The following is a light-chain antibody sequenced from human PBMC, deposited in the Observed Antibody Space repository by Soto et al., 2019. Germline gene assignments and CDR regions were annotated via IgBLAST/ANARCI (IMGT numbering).Light chain of an antibody. V-gene: IGKV3-11*01. CDR2: DAS. Sequence: EIVLTQSPDTLSLSPGERATLSCRASQSVRAYLAWYQQKPGQAPRLLIYDASNRATGIPARFSGSGSGTDFTLTISSLEPEDFAVYYCQQRSSWPLTFGGGTKM. CDR3: QQRSSWPLT. J-gene: IGKJ4*01. CDR1: QSVRAY.